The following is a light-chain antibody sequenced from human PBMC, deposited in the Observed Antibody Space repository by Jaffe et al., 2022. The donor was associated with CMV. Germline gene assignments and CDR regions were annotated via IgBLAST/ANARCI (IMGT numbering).Light chain of an antibody. J-gene: IGKJ2*01. Sequence: EIVLTQSPATLSLSPGERVTLSCRASQNIRSYLAWYQQKPGQAPRLLIYDASNRASGIPARFSGSGSGTDFTLSISSLQPEDLAVYYCQQRNTWPRTFGQGTRVEIK. CDR2: DAS. V-gene: IGKV3-11*01. CDR1: QNIRSY. CDR3: QQRNTWPRT.